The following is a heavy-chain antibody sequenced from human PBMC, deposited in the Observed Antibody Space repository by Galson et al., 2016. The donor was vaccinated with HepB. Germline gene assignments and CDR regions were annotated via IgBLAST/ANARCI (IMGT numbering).Heavy chain of an antibody. V-gene: IGHV2-5*01. CDR2: IYWYDDK. D-gene: IGHD3-9*01. Sequence: PALVKPTQTLTLTCTFSGFSLSDEGECVGWVRQSPGRALEWLALIYWYDDKRYSPSLRDRLAITKDISKNQVVLTMTNMDPVETGTYYCAHSFFSILTCPLDSWGQGALVAVSS. CDR3: AHSFFSILTCPLDS. CDR1: GFSLSDEGEC. J-gene: IGHJ5*01.